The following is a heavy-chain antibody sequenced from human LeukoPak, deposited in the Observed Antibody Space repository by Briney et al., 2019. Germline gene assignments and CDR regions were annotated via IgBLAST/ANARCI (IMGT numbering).Heavy chain of an antibody. Sequence: SETLSLTCTVSGGSISSYYWSWIRQPPGKGLEWSGDIYYSGSTNYNPSLKSRVTISVDTSKNQFSLKLSSVTAADTAVYYCARDSVDGNWFDPWGQGTLVTVSS. V-gene: IGHV4-59*01. CDR1: GGSISSYY. J-gene: IGHJ5*02. D-gene: IGHD2-21*01. CDR3: ARDSVDGNWFDP. CDR2: IYYSGST.